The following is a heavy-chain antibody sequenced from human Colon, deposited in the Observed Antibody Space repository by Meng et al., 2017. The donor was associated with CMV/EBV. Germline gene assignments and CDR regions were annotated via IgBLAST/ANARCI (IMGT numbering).Heavy chain of an antibody. D-gene: IGHD2-2*02. CDR3: ARDLALVVPAAIRRSYYYYGMDV. CDR2: IRYDGSNK. V-gene: IGHV3-30*02. J-gene: IGHJ6*02. Sequence: GESLKISCAASGFTFSSYGMHWVRQAPGKGLEWVAFIRYDGSNKYYADSVKVRFNISRDNAKNSLYLQMNSLRAEDTAVYYCARDLALVVPAAIRRSYYYYGMDVWGQGTPVTVSS. CDR1: GFTFSSYG.